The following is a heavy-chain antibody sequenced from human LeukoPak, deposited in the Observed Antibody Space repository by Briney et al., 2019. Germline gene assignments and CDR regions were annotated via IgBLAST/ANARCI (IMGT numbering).Heavy chain of an antibody. CDR3: ARVARQLTGY. Sequence: GGSLRLSCAASGFTFSSYWMHWVRQAPGKGLMWVSRINEEGSYSSYADSVKGRFTISRDNAKSSLYLQMNSLRADDTAVYYCARVARQLTGYWGQGILVTVSS. CDR2: INEEGSYS. D-gene: IGHD3-9*01. CDR1: GFTFSSYW. V-gene: IGHV3-74*01. J-gene: IGHJ4*02.